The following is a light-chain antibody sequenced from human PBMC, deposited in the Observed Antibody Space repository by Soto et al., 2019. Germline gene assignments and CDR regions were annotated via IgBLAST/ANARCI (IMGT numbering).Light chain of an antibody. CDR3: GTWDSSLSAGIYV. J-gene: IGLJ1*01. CDR2: ENN. V-gene: IGLV1-51*02. Sequence: QSVLTQPPSVSAAPGQKVTISCSGSSSNIGNNYVSWYQQLPGTAPKLLIYENNKRPSGIPDRFSGSKSGTSATLGITGLQTGDEADYYCGTWDSSLSAGIYVFGTGTKLTVL. CDR1: SSNIGNNY.